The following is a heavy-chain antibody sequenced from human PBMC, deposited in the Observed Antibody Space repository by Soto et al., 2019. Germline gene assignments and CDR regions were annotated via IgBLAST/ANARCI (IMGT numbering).Heavy chain of an antibody. D-gene: IGHD4-17*01. J-gene: IGHJ4*02. CDR1: GYIFNIYD. V-gene: IGHV1-8*01. Sequence: QVQLVQSGAEVKEPGASVKVSRKSSGYIFNIYDINWVRQAPGQGLEWMGSVNPNSGNTLYAQKFQGXXTXTXXTSISTAYMELSSLTFDDTAVYYCARAHGSGDVDYWGQGTLVTVSS. CDR2: VNPNSGNT. CDR3: ARAHGSGDVDY.